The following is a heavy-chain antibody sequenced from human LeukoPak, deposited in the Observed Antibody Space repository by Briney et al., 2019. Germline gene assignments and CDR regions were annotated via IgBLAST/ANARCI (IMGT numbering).Heavy chain of an antibody. CDR1: GFTFSSYA. CDR2: ISGSGGVT. J-gene: IGHJ2*01. D-gene: IGHD6-13*01. V-gene: IGHV3-23*01. Sequence: GGSLRLSCAASGFTFSSYAMNWVRQAPGKGLEWISGISGSGGVTYYADSVKGRFTISRDNSKNTLFVQMNSLRAEDTAMYYCASIKPGIAAAGNNDWYFDLWGRGTLVTVSS. CDR3: ASIKPGIAAAGNNDWYFDL.